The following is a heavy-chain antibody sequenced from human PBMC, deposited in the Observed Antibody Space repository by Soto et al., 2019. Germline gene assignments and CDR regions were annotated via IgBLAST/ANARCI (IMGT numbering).Heavy chain of an antibody. V-gene: IGHV4-30-2*01. CDR3: ARAKAPLYSSSWYWFDP. CDR2: IYHSGST. J-gene: IGHJ5*02. D-gene: IGHD6-13*01. Sequence: SETLSLTCAVSGGSISSGGYSWSWIRQPPGKGLEWIGYIYHSGSTYYNPSLKSRVTISVDRSKNQFSLKLSSVTAADTAVYYCARAKAPLYSSSWYWFDPWGQGTQVTVSS. CDR1: GGSISSGGYS.